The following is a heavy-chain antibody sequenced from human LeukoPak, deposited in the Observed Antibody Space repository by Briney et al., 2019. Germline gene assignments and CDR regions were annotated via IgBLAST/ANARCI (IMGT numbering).Heavy chain of an antibody. J-gene: IGHJ6*03. D-gene: IGHD3-3*01. Sequence: GGSLRLSCAASGFTFSSYWMSWVRQAPGKGLEWVANIKQDGSEKYYVDSVKGRFTISRDNAKNSLYLQMNSLRAEDTAVYYRARDSSYYDFWSGDYYYYMDVWGKGTTVTVSS. CDR3: ARDSSYYDFWSGDYYYYMDV. CDR1: GFTFSSYW. V-gene: IGHV3-7*01. CDR2: IKQDGSEK.